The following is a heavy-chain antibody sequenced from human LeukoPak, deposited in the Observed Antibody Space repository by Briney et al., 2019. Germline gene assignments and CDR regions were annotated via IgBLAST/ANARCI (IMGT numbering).Heavy chain of an antibody. CDR3: ARDGYNSAPFDY. CDR1: GGSISSYY. Sequence: SETLSLTCTVFGGSISSYYWSWIRQPPGKGLEWIGYISHYENAYYNPSLSSRVTMSVDKSKNQVSLKITSVTAADTAIYYCARDGYNSAPFDYWGPGTLVTVSS. D-gene: IGHD5-24*01. J-gene: IGHJ4*02. V-gene: IGHV4-59*12. CDR2: ISHYENA.